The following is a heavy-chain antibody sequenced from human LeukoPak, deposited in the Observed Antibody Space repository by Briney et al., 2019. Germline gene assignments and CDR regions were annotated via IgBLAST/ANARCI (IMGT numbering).Heavy chain of an antibody. Sequence: PGGSLRLSCAASGFTFTDYYMSWIRQTPGKGLERLSYISTSGTTIYYADSVKGRFTISRGNAKNSLYLQMNNLRAEDTAVYYCARSRGYRSFDYWGQGTLVTVSS. V-gene: IGHV3-11*01. J-gene: IGHJ4*02. CDR2: ISTSGTTI. D-gene: IGHD3-16*02. CDR3: ARSRGYRSFDY. CDR1: GFTFTDYY.